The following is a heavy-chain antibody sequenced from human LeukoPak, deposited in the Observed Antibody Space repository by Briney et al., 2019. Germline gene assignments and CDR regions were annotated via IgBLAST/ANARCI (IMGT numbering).Heavy chain of an antibody. V-gene: IGHV1-2*02. CDR2: INPNSGGT. CDR1: GYTFTGYY. D-gene: IGHD1-26*01. J-gene: IGHJ4*02. CDR3: AREDPIVGASFDY. Sequence: ASVKVSCKASGYTFTGYYMHWVRQAPGQGLEWMGWINPNSGGTNYAQKFQGRVTMTRDTSISTAYMELSRLRSDDTAVYYCAREDPIVGASFDYWGQGTLVTVSS.